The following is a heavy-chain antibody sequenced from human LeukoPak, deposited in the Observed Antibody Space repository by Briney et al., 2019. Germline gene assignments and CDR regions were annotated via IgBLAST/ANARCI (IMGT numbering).Heavy chain of an antibody. CDR2: IIPIFGTA. Sequence: SVKVSCKASGGTFSSYAISWVRQAPGQGLEWMGGIIPIFGTANYAQKFQGRVTITADESTSTAYMELSSLRSEDTAVYYCAREIKVVVINRLTYYFDYWGQGTLVTVSS. V-gene: IGHV1-69*13. D-gene: IGHD3-22*01. CDR3: AREIKVVVINRLTYYFDY. CDR1: GGTFSSYA. J-gene: IGHJ4*02.